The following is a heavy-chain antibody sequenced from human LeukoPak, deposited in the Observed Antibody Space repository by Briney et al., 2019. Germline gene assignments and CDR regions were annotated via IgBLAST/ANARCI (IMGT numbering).Heavy chain of an antibody. Sequence: SETLSLTCAVYGGSFSGYNWSWIRQPPGKGLEWIGEINHSGSTNYNPSLKSRVTISVDTSKNQFSLKLSSVTAADTAVYYCARAPMVRGPFDYWGQGTLVTVSS. V-gene: IGHV4-34*01. D-gene: IGHD3-10*01. CDR2: INHSGST. CDR1: GGSFSGYN. CDR3: ARAPMVRGPFDY. J-gene: IGHJ4*02.